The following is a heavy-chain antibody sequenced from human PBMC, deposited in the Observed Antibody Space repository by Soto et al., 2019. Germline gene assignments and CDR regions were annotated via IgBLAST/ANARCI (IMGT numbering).Heavy chain of an antibody. CDR3: ARARGAVLSGWSLWMFDAFDI. Sequence: ASVKVSCKASGYTFTGYYMHWVRQAPGQGLEWMGWINPNSGGTNYAQEFQGWVTMTRDTSISTAYMELSRLRSDDTAVYYCARARGAVLSGWSLWMFDAFDIWGQGTMVTVS. CDR1: GYTFTGYY. J-gene: IGHJ3*02. CDR2: INPNSGGT. V-gene: IGHV1-2*04. D-gene: IGHD6-19*01.